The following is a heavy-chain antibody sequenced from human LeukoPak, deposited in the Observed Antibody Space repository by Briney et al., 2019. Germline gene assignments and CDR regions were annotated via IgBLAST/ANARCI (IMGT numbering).Heavy chain of an antibody. CDR2: ISYDGSNK. D-gene: IGHD1-26*01. J-gene: IGHJ6*03. Sequence: GGSLRLSCAASGFTFSSYGMHWVRQAPGKGLEWGAVISYDGSNKYYADSVKGRFTISRDNSKNTLYLQMNSLRAEDTAVYYCAKDPHSGTHPACMDVWGKGTTVTVSS. CDR1: GFTFSSYG. V-gene: IGHV3-30*18. CDR3: AKDPHSGTHPACMDV.